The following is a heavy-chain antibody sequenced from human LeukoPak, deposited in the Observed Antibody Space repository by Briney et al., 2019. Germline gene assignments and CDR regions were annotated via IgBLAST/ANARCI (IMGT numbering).Heavy chain of an antibody. V-gene: IGHV3-74*01. CDR1: GFTFSSYW. J-gene: IGHJ4*02. D-gene: IGHD4-17*01. Sequence: PGGSLRLSCAASGFTFSSYWMHWVRQAPGKGLVWVSRINSDGSSTSYADSVKGRFTISRDNAKNTLYLQMNSLRAEDTAVYYCARGIGGYGDYYFDYWGQGTLVTVSS. CDR3: ARGIGGYGDYYFDY. CDR2: INSDGSST.